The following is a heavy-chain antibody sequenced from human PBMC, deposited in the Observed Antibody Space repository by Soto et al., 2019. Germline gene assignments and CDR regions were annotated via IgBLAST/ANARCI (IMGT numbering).Heavy chain of an antibody. Sequence: QVQLVQSGAEVKKPGSSVKVSCKASGGTFSSYTISWVRQAPGQGLEWMGRIIPILGIANYAQKFQGRVTITADKSTSTDYMELSSLGSEDTAVYYCARDGYCSGGSCYGGWDWFDPWGQGTLVTVSS. J-gene: IGHJ5*02. CDR3: ARDGYCSGGSCYGGWDWFDP. V-gene: IGHV1-69*08. CDR2: IIPILGIA. CDR1: GGTFSSYT. D-gene: IGHD2-15*01.